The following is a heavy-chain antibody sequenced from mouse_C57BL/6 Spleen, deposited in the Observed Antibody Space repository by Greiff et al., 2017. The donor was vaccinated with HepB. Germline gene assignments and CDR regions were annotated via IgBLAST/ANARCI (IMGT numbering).Heavy chain of an antibody. D-gene: IGHD1-1*01. V-gene: IGHV10-1*01. CDR3: VRLHYGSSFYYAMDY. J-gene: IGHJ4*01. CDR2: IRSKSNNYAT. Sequence: EVQLQQSGGGLVQPKGSLKLSCAASGFSFNTYAMNWVRQAPGKGLEWVARIRSKSNNYATYYADSVKDRFTISRDDSESMLYLQMNNLKTEDTAMYYCVRLHYGSSFYYAMDYWGQGTSVTVSS. CDR1: GFSFNTYA.